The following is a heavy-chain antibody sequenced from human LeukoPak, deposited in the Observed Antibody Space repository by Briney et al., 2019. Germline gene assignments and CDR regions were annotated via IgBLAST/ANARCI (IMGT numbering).Heavy chain of an antibody. CDR3: AKDKVGGYDFGYFDY. D-gene: IGHD5-12*01. CDR2: ITADGGST. V-gene: IGHV3-23*01. CDR1: GFTFRSYA. Sequence: PGGSLRLSCAVSGFTFRSYAMNWVRQAPGKGLEWVAAITADGGSTHYTTSVKGRFIISRDTPKNTLSLQMNSLRAEDMALYYCAKDKVGGYDFGYFDYWGQGTLVTVSS. J-gene: IGHJ4*02.